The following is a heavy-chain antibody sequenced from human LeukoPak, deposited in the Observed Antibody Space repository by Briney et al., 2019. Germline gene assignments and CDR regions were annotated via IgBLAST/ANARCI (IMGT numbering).Heavy chain of an antibody. CDR2: IYHSGST. V-gene: IGHV4-30-2*01. CDR1: GGSISSGGYS. CDR3: ARVLVVGPYWYFDL. D-gene: IGHD3-22*01. Sequence: KPSETLSLTCAVSGGSISSGGYSWSWIRQPPGKGLEWIGYIYHSGSTYYNPSLKSRVTISVDRSKNQFSLKLSSVTAADTAVYYCARVLVVGPYWYFDLWGRGTLVTVSS. J-gene: IGHJ2*01.